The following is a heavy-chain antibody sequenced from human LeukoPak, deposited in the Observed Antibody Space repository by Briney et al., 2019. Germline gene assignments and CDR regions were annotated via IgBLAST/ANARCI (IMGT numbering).Heavy chain of an antibody. CDR3: ARDCSSTSCPNYYYYGMDV. V-gene: IGHV1-69*13. D-gene: IGHD2-2*01. CDR1: GGTFSSYA. Sequence: SVKVSCKASGGTFSSYAISWVRQAPGQGLEWMGGIIPIFGTANYAQKFQGRVTITADESTSTAYMALSSPRSEDTAVYYCARDCSSTSCPNYYYYGMDVWGKGTTVTVSS. J-gene: IGHJ6*04. CDR2: IIPIFGTA.